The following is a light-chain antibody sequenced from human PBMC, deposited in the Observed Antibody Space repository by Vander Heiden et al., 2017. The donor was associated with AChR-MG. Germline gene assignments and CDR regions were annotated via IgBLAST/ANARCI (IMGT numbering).Light chain of an antibody. J-gene: IGLJ3*02. CDR2: QDN. CDR1: KLGTKY. CDR3: QEWDTRTGV. V-gene: IGLV3-1*01. Sequence: SYGLTQPPSVSVSPGQTASITCSGDKLGTKYACWYQQKPGQSPVLVIYQDNKRPSGIPERFSGSNSGNTATLTISGTQAVDEAYYYCQEWDTRTGVFGGGTKLTVL.